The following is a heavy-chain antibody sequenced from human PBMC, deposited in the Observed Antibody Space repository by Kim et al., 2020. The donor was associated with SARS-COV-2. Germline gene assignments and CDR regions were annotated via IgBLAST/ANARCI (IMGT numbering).Heavy chain of an antibody. V-gene: IGHV3-30*04. D-gene: IGHD2-2*01. CDR3: ARAGVPAATYWFDT. Sequence: GGSLRLSCAASGFTFGSYAMLWVRQAPGKGPEWVSVISFDGSGKYYVDSVKGRFTISRDNSKNTLYLQMNSLRAEDTAVYYCARAGVPAATYWFDTWGQGTLVTVSS. CDR1: GFTFGSYA. CDR2: ISFDGSGK. J-gene: IGHJ5*02.